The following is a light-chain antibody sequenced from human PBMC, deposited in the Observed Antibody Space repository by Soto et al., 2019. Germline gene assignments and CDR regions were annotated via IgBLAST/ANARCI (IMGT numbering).Light chain of an antibody. Sequence: DIQMTQSPSSVSASVGDRVTITCRASQTISSWLAWYQQKPGKAPKRLIYAASSLQSGVPSRFSVSGSGTEFTLTISSLQPEDFATYYCLQHNSGPRTFGQGTKVDIK. CDR1: QTISSW. J-gene: IGKJ1*01. CDR2: AAS. V-gene: IGKV1-17*01. CDR3: LQHNSGPRT.